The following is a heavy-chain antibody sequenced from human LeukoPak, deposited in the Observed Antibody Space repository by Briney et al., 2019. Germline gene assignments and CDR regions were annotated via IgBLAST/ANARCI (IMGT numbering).Heavy chain of an antibody. D-gene: IGHD3-16*01. Sequence: GGSLRLSCAASGFTFSSYAMSWVRQAPEKGLEWVSTISGSGGRTYYADSVKGRFTISRDNSKNTLYLQMNSLRAEDTAVYYCAEVGSLTQGGYWGQGTLVTVSS. CDR2: ISGSGGRT. CDR3: AEVGSLTQGGY. V-gene: IGHV3-23*01. J-gene: IGHJ4*02. CDR1: GFTFSSYA.